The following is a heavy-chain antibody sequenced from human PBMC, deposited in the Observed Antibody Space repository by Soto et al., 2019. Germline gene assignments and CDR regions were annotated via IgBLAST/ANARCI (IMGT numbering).Heavy chain of an antibody. CDR1: GFTFSSYG. CDR2: IWYDGSNK. Sequence: GGSLRLSCAASGFTFSSYGMHWVRQAPGKGLEWVAVIWYDGSNKYYADSVKGRFTISRDNSKNTLYLQMNSLRAEDTAVYYCARDPSAIRGGDCFECGDDAFDIWGQGTMVTVSS. D-gene: IGHD2-21*02. J-gene: IGHJ3*02. V-gene: IGHV3-33*01. CDR3: ARDPSAIRGGDCFECGDDAFDI.